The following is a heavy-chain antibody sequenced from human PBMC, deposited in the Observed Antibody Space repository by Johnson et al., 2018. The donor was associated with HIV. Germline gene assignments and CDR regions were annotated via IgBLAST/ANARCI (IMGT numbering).Heavy chain of an antibody. Sequence: QEQLVESGGGLVQPGRSLRLSCTASGFTFGDYAMSWVRQAPGKGLEWVAFISYDGSNKYYADSVKGRFTISRDNSKNTLYLQMNSLRAEDTAVYYCARDMAYYDFWSGELGPRGAFDIWGQGTMVTVSS. D-gene: IGHD3-3*01. J-gene: IGHJ3*02. V-gene: IGHV3-30*04. CDR2: ISYDGSNK. CDR3: ARDMAYYDFWSGELGPRGAFDI. CDR1: GFTFGDYA.